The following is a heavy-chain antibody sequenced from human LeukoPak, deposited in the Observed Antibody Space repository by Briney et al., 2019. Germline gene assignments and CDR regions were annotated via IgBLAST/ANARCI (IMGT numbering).Heavy chain of an antibody. J-gene: IGHJ6*02. Sequence: SETLSLTCTVSGGSISSYYWSWIRQPAGKGLEWIGRIYTSGSTNYNPSLKSRVTMSVDTSKNQCSLKLSSVTAAATAVYYCARGPDILTGYYTPRNYYYYYGMDVWGQGTTVTVSS. CDR1: GGSISSYY. CDR3: ARGPDILTGYYTPRNYYYYYGMDV. V-gene: IGHV4-4*07. CDR2: IYTSGST. D-gene: IGHD3-9*01.